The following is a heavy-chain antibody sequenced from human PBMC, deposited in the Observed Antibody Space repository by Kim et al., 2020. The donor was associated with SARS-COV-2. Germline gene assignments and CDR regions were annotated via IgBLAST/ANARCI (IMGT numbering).Heavy chain of an antibody. CDR1: GFTFSSYA. D-gene: IGHD3-22*01. CDR3: AKDPGYYYDSSGYPLEGK. CDR2: ISGSGGST. J-gene: IGHJ4*02. Sequence: GGSLRLSCAASGFTFSSYAMSWVRQAPGKGLEWVSAISGSGGSTYYADSVKGRFTISRDNSKNTLYLQMNSLRAEDTAVYYCAKDPGYYYDSSGYPLEGKWGQGTLVTVSS. V-gene: IGHV3-23*01.